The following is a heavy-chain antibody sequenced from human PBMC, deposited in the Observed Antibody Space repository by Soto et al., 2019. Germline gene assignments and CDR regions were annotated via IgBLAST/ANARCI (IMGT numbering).Heavy chain of an antibody. V-gene: IGHV4-39*01. D-gene: IGHD3-3*02. CDR3: ARHSLALRKNNWFDP. Sequence: KPSETLSLTCTVSGDSIISSDFYWGWVRQPPGKGLEWIGSIFYLGSSYYSPSLKSRVTMSVDTSKNQFSLRLRSVTAADTALYFCARHSLALRKNNWFDPWGQGIMVTVSS. CDR1: GDSIISSDFY. J-gene: IGHJ5*02. CDR2: IFYLGSS.